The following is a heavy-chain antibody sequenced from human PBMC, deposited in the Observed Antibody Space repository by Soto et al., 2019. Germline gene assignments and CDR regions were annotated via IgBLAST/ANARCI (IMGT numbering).Heavy chain of an antibody. D-gene: IGHD2-15*01. CDR2: FSDTGRTI. Sequence: AGGSLRLSSVASGADFRGSYMNWIRQAPGKGLEWFSYFSDTGRTIHYADSVKGRFVIPTNNSKDSLYLRMNDLRAVDTAVYYCAGFKEDNILGLSWLEPWGQGTRVTVPS. CDR3: AGFKEDNILGLSWLEP. J-gene: IGHJ5*02. V-gene: IGHV3-11*01. CDR1: GADFRGSY.